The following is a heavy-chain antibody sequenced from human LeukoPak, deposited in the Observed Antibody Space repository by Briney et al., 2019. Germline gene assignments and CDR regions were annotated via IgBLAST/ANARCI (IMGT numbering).Heavy chain of an antibody. Sequence: SQTLSLTCTVSGGSISSGGYYWTWIRQPPGKGLEWIGYIFHSGSTYYNPSLRSRVTISVDWSKNQFSLNLNSVTAADTAVYYCARGSHVGVNDFQFDSWGQGTLATVSS. J-gene: IGHJ5*01. D-gene: IGHD5/OR15-5a*01. CDR3: ARGSHVGVNDFQFDS. CDR1: GGSISSGGYY. CDR2: IFHSGST. V-gene: IGHV4-30-2*01.